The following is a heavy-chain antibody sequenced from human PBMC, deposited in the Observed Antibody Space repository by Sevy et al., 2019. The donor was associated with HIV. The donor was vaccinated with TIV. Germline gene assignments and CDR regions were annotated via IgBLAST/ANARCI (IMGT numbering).Heavy chain of an antibody. CDR2: ISAYNGNT. V-gene: IGHV1-18*01. Sequence: ASVKVSCKASGYTFTSYGISWVRQAPGQGLELMGWISAYNGNTNYAQKLQGRVTMTTDTSTSTAYMELRSLRSDDTAVYYCARLDTAMVPFDYWGQGTLVTVSS. CDR3: ARLDTAMVPFDY. J-gene: IGHJ4*02. CDR1: GYTFTSYG. D-gene: IGHD5-18*01.